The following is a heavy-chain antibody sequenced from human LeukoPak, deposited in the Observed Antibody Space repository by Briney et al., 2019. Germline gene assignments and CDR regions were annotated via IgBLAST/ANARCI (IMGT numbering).Heavy chain of an antibody. Sequence: GASVKVSCKASGYTFTSYGISWVRQAPGQGLEWMGWISAYNGNTNYAQKLQGRVTMTTDTSTSTAYMELRSLRSDDTAVYYCARAPYCSGGSCYSGNWFDPWGQGTLVTVSS. CDR3: ARAPYCSGGSCYSGNWFDP. V-gene: IGHV1-18*01. D-gene: IGHD2-15*01. CDR1: GYTFTSYG. CDR2: ISAYNGNT. J-gene: IGHJ5*02.